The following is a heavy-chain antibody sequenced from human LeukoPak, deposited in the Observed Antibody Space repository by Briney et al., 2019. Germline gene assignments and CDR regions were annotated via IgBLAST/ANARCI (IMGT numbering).Heavy chain of an antibody. V-gene: IGHV4-59*01. CDR1: GGSINNYY. D-gene: IGHD5-24*01. J-gene: IGHJ4*02. Sequence: PSETLSLTCTVSGGSINNYYWSWFRQPPGKGLEWIGYIHFTGVTSYSPSLNSRLTISVDTSKNLFSLSLTSVAAADTAVYFCARTLSDAYNDYWSQGTLVTVSS. CDR3: ARTLSDAYNDY. CDR2: IHFTGVT.